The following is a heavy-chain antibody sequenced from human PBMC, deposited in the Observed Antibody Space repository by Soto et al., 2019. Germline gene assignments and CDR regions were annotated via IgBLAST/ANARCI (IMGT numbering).Heavy chain of an antibody. J-gene: IGHJ1*01. V-gene: IGHV3-53*01. CDR1: GFTVSSSY. CDR2: LYGGGRT. D-gene: IGHD5-12*01. Sequence: RLSCVGSGFTVSSSYMSWVRQAPGKGLECVSVLYGGGRTFYAHSVKGRFTISRDNSRNTLYLQMNSLRADDTAVYYCAREHSGYDLGLGYWGQGPLVTVSS. CDR3: AREHSGYDLGLGY.